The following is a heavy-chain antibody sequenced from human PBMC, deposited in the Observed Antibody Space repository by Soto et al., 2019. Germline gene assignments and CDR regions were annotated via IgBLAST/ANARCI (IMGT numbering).Heavy chain of an antibody. CDR1: GGSISSSNC. V-gene: IGHV4-4*02. CDR2: IYHSGST. J-gene: IGHJ6*02. Sequence: PSEILSLTCAVSGGSISSSNCWSWVRQPPGKGLEWIGEIYHSGSTNFNPSLKSRVTISVDKSKNQFSLKLNSVTAADTAVYYCARVSGSYYYGMDVWGQGTTVTVSS. CDR3: ARVSGSYYYGMDV.